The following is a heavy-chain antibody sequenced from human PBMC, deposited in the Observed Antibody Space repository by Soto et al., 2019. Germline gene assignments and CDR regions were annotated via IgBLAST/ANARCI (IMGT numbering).Heavy chain of an antibody. D-gene: IGHD6-19*01. J-gene: IGHJ4*02. Sequence: QVQLVESGGGVVQPGRSLRLSCAASGFTFSSYAMHWVRQAPGKGLEWGAVISYDGSNKYYADSVKGRFTISRDNSKKTLYLQMNSMRAEDTAVYYCATAVAANYFDYWGQGTLVTVSS. CDR2: ISYDGSNK. V-gene: IGHV3-30-3*01. CDR3: ATAVAANYFDY. CDR1: GFTFSSYA.